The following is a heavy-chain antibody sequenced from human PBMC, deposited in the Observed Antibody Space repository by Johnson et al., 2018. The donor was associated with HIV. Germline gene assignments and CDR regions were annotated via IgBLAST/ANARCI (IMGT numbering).Heavy chain of an antibody. CDR1: RFTFSSYT. CDR2: VNGGGGST. V-gene: IGHV3-23*04. Sequence: VQLVESGGVVVQPGGSLRLSCETSRFTFSSYTIHWVRQAPGKGLEWVSTVNGGGGSTYYADSVKGRFTVSRDNSNNMLYLQMSSLRAADTALYYCAKRLGYDSRGDQFDILGQGTMVTVSS. J-gene: IGHJ3*02. D-gene: IGHD3-22*01. CDR3: AKRLGYDSRGDQFDI.